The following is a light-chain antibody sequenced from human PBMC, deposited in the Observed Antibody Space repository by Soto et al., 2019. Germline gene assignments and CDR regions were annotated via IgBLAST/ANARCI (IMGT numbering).Light chain of an antibody. J-gene: IGLJ2*01. CDR1: KVGDKY. Sequence: SYELTQPPSVSVSPGQTASITCSGDKVGDKYACWYQQKPGQSPVLVIYQDSKRPSGIPERFSGSNSGNTATLTISGTQAMDEGDYYCQAWDSSTGFGGGTKVTVL. CDR3: QAWDSSTG. CDR2: QDS. V-gene: IGLV3-1*01.